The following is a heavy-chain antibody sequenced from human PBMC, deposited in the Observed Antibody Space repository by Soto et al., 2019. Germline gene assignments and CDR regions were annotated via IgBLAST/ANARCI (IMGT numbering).Heavy chain of an antibody. CDR1: GGSFSGYD. J-gene: IGHJ6*03. CDR3: ARVRASIFGVVLRAMGPRYMDV. CDR2: INHSGST. V-gene: IGHV4-34*01. D-gene: IGHD3-3*01. Sequence: ASETLSLTCAVYGGSFSGYDWSWIRQPPGKGLEWIGEINHSGSTNYNPSLKSRVTISVDTSKNQFSLKLSSVTAADTAVYYCARVRASIFGVVLRAMGPRYMDVWGKGTTVTVSS.